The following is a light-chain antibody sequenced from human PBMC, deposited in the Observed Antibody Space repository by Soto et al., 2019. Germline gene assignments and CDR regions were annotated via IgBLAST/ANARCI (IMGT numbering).Light chain of an antibody. V-gene: IGKV1-5*03. CDR1: QGIRDE. CDR3: QHYNSYSEA. CDR2: KAS. Sequence: IQMTQFPASLSASVGDRVTITCRASQGIRDELAWYQQKPGKAPNLLIYKASTLKSGVPSRFSGSGSGTEFTLTISSLQPDDFATYYCQHYNSYSEAFGQGTKVELK. J-gene: IGKJ1*01.